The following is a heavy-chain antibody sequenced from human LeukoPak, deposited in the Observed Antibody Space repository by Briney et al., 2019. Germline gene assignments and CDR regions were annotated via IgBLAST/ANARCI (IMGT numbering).Heavy chain of an antibody. CDR3: ARPSGITIFGVVPNWFDP. D-gene: IGHD3-3*01. CDR1: SYSISSGYY. J-gene: IGHJ5*02. Sequence: SETLSLTCTVSSYSISSGYYWGWIRQPPGKGLEWIGSIYHSGSTYYNPSFKSRVTISVDTSKNQFSLKLSSVTAADTAVYCCARPSGITIFGVVPNWFDPWGQGTLVTVSS. CDR2: IYHSGST. V-gene: IGHV4-38-2*02.